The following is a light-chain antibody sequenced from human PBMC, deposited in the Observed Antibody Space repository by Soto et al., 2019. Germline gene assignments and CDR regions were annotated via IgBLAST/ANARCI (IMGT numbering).Light chain of an antibody. J-gene: IGLJ3*02. CDR1: SNEALNYDV. CDR2: EGN. V-gene: IGLV2-23*01. Sequence: QSALTQPASVSGSPGQSITISCTGSSNEALNYDVVSGYQHHPGQVPKLIIYEGNKRPPGVSSRLSASRSGNMASLTISGLQAEDEADYYCCSCVDSNSWMFGGGTELTVL. CDR3: CSCVDSNSWM.